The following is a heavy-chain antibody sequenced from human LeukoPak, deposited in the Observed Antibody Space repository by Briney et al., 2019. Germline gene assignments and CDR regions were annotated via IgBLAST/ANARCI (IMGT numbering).Heavy chain of an antibody. V-gene: IGHV4-39*02. CDR2: IYYSGST. CDR1: GGSISSSSYY. D-gene: IGHD2-2*02. J-gene: IGHJ6*02. CDR3: ARDGVGCSSTSCYNPSDHSYNYGMDV. Sequence: PSETLSLTCTVSGGSISSSSYYWGWIRQPPGKGLEWIGSIYYSGSTYYNPSLKSRVTISVDTSKNQFSLKLSSVTAADTAVYYCARDGVGCSSTSCYNPSDHSYNYGMDVWGQGTTVTVSS.